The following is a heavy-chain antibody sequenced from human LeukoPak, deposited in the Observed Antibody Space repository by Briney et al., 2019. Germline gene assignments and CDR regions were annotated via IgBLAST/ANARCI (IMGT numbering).Heavy chain of an antibody. V-gene: IGHV3-21*01. Sequence: GGSLRLSCAASGFTFSSYSMNWVRQAPGKGLEWVSSISSPSSYIYYADSVKGRFTISRDNAKNSLFREMNSLRAEDTAVYYCASWGGVMDVWGQGTTVTVSS. CDR2: ISSPSSYI. CDR3: ASWGGVMDV. CDR1: GFTFSSYS. J-gene: IGHJ6*02. D-gene: IGHD3-10*01.